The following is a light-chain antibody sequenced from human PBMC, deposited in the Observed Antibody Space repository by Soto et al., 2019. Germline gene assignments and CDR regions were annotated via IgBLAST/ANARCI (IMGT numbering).Light chain of an antibody. V-gene: IGKV1-5*03. Sequence: IQMTQSPATLSASLGDRVTISCRASQNISRWMAWYQQTPGKAPKLLIYQASTLESGVPSRFSGSGSGTEISLTTSSLQHADFVTDYSQLHNSNLGAFGQGTKVDIK. CDR2: QAS. CDR3: QLHNSNLGA. CDR1: QNISRW. J-gene: IGKJ1*01.